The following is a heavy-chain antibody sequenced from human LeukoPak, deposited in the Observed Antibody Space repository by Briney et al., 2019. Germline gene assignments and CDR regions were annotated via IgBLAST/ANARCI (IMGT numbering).Heavy chain of an antibody. CDR1: GYSISSGYY. CDR3: ARVTDIVVVPDHNWFDP. Sequence: SETLSLTCAVSGYSISSGYYWGWIRQPPGKGLEWIGSIYHSGSTYYNPSLKSRVTRSVDTSKNQFSLKLSSVTAADTAVYYCARVTDIVVVPDHNWFDPWGQGTLVTVSS. CDR2: IYHSGST. V-gene: IGHV4-38-2*01. D-gene: IGHD2-2*01. J-gene: IGHJ5*02.